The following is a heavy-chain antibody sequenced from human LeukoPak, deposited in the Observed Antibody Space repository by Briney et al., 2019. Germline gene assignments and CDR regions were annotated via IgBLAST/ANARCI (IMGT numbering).Heavy chain of an antibody. CDR2: ISSSSSYI. CDR1: GFTFSSYA. D-gene: IGHD2-21*02. Sequence: GGSLRLSCAASGFTFSSYAMSWVRQAPGKGLEWVSSISSSSSYIYYADSVKGRFTISRDNAKNSLYLQMNSLRAEDTAVYYCARDGYCGGDCYSSGDYWGQGTLVTVSS. J-gene: IGHJ4*02. CDR3: ARDGYCGGDCYSSGDY. V-gene: IGHV3-21*01.